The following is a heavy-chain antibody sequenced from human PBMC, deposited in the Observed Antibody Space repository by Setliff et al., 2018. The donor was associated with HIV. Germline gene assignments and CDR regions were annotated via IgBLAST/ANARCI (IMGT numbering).Heavy chain of an antibody. D-gene: IGHD2-21*01. CDR1: GFTLSVYG. CDR3: ARGQFRLRPDSLDL. Sequence: GGSLRLSCEGSGFTLSVYGMHWVRQAPGKGLEWVAVLWYDGGKKHYADSLKGRFTISRDDSKNTLYLKMNSLRAEDKALYYCARGQFRLRPDSLDLWGQGTLVTVSS. CDR2: LWYDGGKK. V-gene: IGHV3-33*01. J-gene: IGHJ4*03.